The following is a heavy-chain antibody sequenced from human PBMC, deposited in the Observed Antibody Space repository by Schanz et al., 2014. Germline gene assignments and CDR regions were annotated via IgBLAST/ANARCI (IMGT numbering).Heavy chain of an antibody. J-gene: IGHJ4*02. D-gene: IGHD2-15*01. CDR3: ATCSGGTCHAKPVLDN. CDR1: GYTFTGYY. Sequence: QVQLVQSEAAVKKPGASVKVSCQASGYTFTGYYMHWVRQAPGQGLEWMGQINPNSGATIYAQNFQGRVTMTRDTSISTAYMELSRLRSDDTAVYYCATCSGGTCHAKPVLDNWGQGTLVTVSS. V-gene: IGHV1-2*06. CDR2: INPNSGAT.